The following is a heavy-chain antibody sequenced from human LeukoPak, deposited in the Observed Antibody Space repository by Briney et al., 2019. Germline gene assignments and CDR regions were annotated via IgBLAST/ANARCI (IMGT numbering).Heavy chain of an antibody. D-gene: IGHD6-19*01. CDR2: ISAHDGTR. CDR3: ARRSTLYSSGRFYFDY. J-gene: IGHJ4*02. Sequence: ASVKVSCKASGYTFTNYGITWVRQAPAQGLEWMGWISAHDGTRNYALKHEDRVTMTTDTSTSTAYMELRGLRSDDTAVYYCARRSTLYSSGRFYFDYWGQGTLVTVSS. CDR1: GYTFTNYG. V-gene: IGHV1-18*01.